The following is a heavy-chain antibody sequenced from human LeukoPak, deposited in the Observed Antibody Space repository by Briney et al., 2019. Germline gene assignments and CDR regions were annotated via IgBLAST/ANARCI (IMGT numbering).Heavy chain of an antibody. J-gene: IGHJ6*02. CDR2: IYYSGST. D-gene: IGHD6-19*01. V-gene: IGHV4-59*08. CDR3: ARRGIEVAGTLYYYGMDV. CDR1: GGSISSYY. Sequence: PSETLSLTCTVSGGSISSYYWSWIRQPPGKGLEWIGYIYYSGSTNYNPSLKSRVTISVDTSKSQFSLKLSSVTAADTAVYSCARRGIEVAGTLYYYGMDVWGQGTTVTVSS.